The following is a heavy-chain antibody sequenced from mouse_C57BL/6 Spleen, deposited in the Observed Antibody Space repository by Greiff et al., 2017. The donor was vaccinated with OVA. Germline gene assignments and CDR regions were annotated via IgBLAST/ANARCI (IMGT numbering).Heavy chain of an antibody. CDR3: ARGYYGSSWYFDV. CDR2: ISYDGSN. CDR1: GYSITSGYY. J-gene: IGHJ1*03. D-gene: IGHD1-1*01. V-gene: IGHV3-6*01. Sequence: VQLKESGPGLVKPSQSLSLTCSVTGYSITSGYYWNWIRQFPGNKLEWMGYISYDGSNNYNPSLKNRISIPRDTSKNQFFLKLNSVTTEDTATDYCARGYYGSSWYFDVWGTGTTVTVSS.